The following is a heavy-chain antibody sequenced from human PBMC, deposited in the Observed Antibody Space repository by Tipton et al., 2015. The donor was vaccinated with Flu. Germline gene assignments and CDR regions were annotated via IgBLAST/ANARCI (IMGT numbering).Heavy chain of an antibody. V-gene: IGHV4-59*01. CDR3: ARDAIVGFDY. D-gene: IGHD1-26*01. Sequence: TLSLTCIVSGDSINSYFWSWIRQPPGKGLEWIGYVYHSGSTKYNPSLESRVTMSVDTSRSQISLKLTSVTAADTAMYYCARDAIVGFDYWGQGTLVTVPS. CDR2: VYHSGST. CDR1: GDSINSYF. J-gene: IGHJ4*02.